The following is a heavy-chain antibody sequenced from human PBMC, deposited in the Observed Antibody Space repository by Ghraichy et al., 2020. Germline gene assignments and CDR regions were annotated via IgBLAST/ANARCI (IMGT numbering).Heavy chain of an antibody. CDR3: ARDVGVPAANWFDP. V-gene: IGHV3-7*01. Sequence: GGSLRLSCAASGFTFSSYWMSWVRQAPGKGLEWVANIKQDGSEKYYVDSVKGRFTISRDNAKNSLYLQMNSLRAEDTAVYYCARDVGVPAANWFDPWGQGTLVTVSS. CDR2: IKQDGSEK. D-gene: IGHD2-2*01. CDR1: GFTFSSYW. J-gene: IGHJ5*02.